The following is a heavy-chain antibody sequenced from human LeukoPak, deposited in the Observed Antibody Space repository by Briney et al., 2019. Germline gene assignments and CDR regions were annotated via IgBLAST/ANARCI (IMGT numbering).Heavy chain of an antibody. Sequence: PSETLSLTCCVSLYAINSGYYWGWIRQSPGKGLEWIGSMHHSGSTDYNPSLRSRVTISGDKSKNQFSLKLSSVTAADTAVYYCARVTGYMTEDYFDYWGQGTLVTVSS. CDR1: LYAINSGYY. D-gene: IGHD6-13*01. CDR2: MHHSGST. J-gene: IGHJ4*02. V-gene: IGHV4-38-2*02. CDR3: ARVTGYMTEDYFDY.